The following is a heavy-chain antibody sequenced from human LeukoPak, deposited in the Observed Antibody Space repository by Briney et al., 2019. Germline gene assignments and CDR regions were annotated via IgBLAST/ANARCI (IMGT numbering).Heavy chain of an antibody. CDR2: IYHSGST. CDR1: GGSISSGGYY. J-gene: IGHJ6*03. V-gene: IGHV4-30-2*01. CDR3: ASKNNPWYYYMDV. Sequence: PSETLSLTCTVSGGSISSGGYYWSWIRQPRGKGLEWTGYIYHSGSTYYNPSLKSRVTISVDRSKNQFSLKLSSVTAADTAVYYCASKNNPWYYYMDVWGKGTTVTVSS. D-gene: IGHD1/OR15-1a*01.